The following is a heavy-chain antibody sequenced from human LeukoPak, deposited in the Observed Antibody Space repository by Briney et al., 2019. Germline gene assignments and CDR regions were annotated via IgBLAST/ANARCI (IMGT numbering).Heavy chain of an antibody. V-gene: IGHV4-59*01. CDR3: ARERAGDYGSFDN. D-gene: IGHD4-17*01. CDR1: GGSISSYY. J-gene: IGHJ4*02. CDR2: IYYSGST. Sequence: PSETLSLTCTVSGGSISSYYWSWIRQPPGKGLEWIGYIYYSGSTNYNPSLKSRVTISVDTSKDQFSLKLSSVTAADTAVYYCARERAGDYGSFDNWGQGTLVTVSS.